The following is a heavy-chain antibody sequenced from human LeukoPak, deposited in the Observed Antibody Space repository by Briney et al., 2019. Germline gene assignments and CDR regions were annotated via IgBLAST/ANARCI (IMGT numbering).Heavy chain of an antibody. CDR1: GGTFSSYA. CDR2: IIPLFRTA. CDR3: ATNYEILSVYPKNYYFHI. D-gene: IGHD3-9*01. Sequence: GSSVKVSCKGSGGTFSSYAISWVRQAPGQGPEWVGGIIPLFRTANYAQKFQGRVTITADRSTNTDFMELSSLRSEDTAMYYCATNYEILSVYPKNYYFHIWGQGTMVTVSS. V-gene: IGHV1-69*06. J-gene: IGHJ3*02.